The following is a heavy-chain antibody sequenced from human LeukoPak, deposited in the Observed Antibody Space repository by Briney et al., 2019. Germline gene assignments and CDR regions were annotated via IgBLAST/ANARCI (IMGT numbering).Heavy chain of an antibody. V-gene: IGHV4-59*01. J-gene: IGHJ5*02. CDR3: ARDSGNWFDP. Sequence: SETLSLTCTVSGGSISSYYWSWIRQPPGKGLEWIGYIYYSGSTNYNPSLKSRVTISVDTSKNQFSLRLSSVTAADTAVYYCARDSGNWFDPWGQGTLVTVSS. CDR1: GGSISSYY. D-gene: IGHD1-26*01. CDR2: IYYSGST.